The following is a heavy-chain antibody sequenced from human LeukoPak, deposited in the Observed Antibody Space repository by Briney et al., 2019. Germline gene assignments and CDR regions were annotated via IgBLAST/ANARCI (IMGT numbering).Heavy chain of an antibody. Sequence: GGSLRLSCAASGFTFSSYWMHWVRQAPGKGLVWVSRINSDGSSTSYADSVKGRFTISRDNSKNTLYLQMNSLRAEDTAVFYCAKDSTDSGYPFDYWGQGTLVTVSS. CDR3: AKDSTDSGYPFDY. J-gene: IGHJ4*02. CDR1: GFTFSSYW. V-gene: IGHV3-74*01. D-gene: IGHD5-12*01. CDR2: INSDGSST.